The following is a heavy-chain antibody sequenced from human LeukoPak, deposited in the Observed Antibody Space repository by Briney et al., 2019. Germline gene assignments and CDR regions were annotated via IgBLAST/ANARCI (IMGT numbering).Heavy chain of an antibody. J-gene: IGHJ4*02. D-gene: IGHD3-22*01. V-gene: IGHV3-23*01. Sequence: GGSLRLSCAASGFTFSSYAMSWVRQAPGKGLEWVSAISGSGGSTYYADSVKGRFTISRDNSKITLYLQMNSLRAEDTAVYYCAKGSFITMIVVVSLDYWGQGTLVTVSS. CDR3: AKGSFITMIVVVSLDY. CDR2: ISGSGGST. CDR1: GFTFSSYA.